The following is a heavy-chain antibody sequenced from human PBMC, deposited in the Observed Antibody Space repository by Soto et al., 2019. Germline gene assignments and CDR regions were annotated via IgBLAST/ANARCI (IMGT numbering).Heavy chain of an antibody. CDR3: ARGAAGRYFDWLPPLDS. CDR2: INPSGST. Sequence: SETLSLTCAVYGGSFSGYYWNWIRQPPGKGLEWIGEINPSGSTNYNPSLKSRVAISVDTSKYPFSLQLNSVTAPDASVNSGARGAAGRYFDWLPPLDSWGQGTLVTVSS. V-gene: IGHV4-34*01. CDR1: GGSFSGYY. D-gene: IGHD3-9*01. J-gene: IGHJ4*02.